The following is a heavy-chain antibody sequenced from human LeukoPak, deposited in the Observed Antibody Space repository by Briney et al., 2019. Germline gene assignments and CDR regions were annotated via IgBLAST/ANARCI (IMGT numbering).Heavy chain of an antibody. V-gene: IGHV4-39*01. CDR1: GGSISSSSYY. J-gene: IGHJ5*02. CDR2: IYYSGST. Sequence: SETLSLTSTVSGGSISSSSYYWGWIRQPPGKGLEWIGSIYYSGSTYYNPSLKSRVAISVDTSKNQFSLKLSSVTAADTAVYYCARRRYCSSTSCPGAWFDPWGQGTLVTVSS. CDR3: ARRRYCSSTSCPGAWFDP. D-gene: IGHD2-2*01.